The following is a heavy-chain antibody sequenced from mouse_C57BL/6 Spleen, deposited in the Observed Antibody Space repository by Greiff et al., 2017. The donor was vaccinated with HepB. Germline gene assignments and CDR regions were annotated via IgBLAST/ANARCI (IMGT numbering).Heavy chain of an antibody. Sequence: VQLQQPGAELVKPGASVKLSCKASGYTFTSYWMQWVKQRPGQGLEWIVEIDPSDSYTNYNQKFKGKATLTVDKSSSTAYMQLSSLTSEDSAVYYCARGWIYYVYDYYCMDYWGQGTLVTVSS. CDR3: ARGWIYYVYDYYCMDY. V-gene: IGHV1-50*01. CDR2: IDPSDSYT. CDR1: GYTFTSYW. J-gene: IGHJ4*01. D-gene: IGHD2-2*01.